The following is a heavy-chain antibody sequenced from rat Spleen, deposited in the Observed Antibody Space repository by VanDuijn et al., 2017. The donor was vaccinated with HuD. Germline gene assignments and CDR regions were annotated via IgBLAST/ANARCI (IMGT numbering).Heavy chain of an antibody. D-gene: IGHD1-6*01. Sequence: EVQLVESGGGLVQPGRSLKLSCAASGFTFRNYYMAWVRQAPTKGLEWVAYISTGGVNTYYRDSVKGRFTVSRDNAKSTLNLQMDSLRSEDTATYYCSTAGSGLDYYYAGGFDYWGQGVMVTVSS. V-gene: IGHV5-27*01. CDR1: GFTFRNYY. J-gene: IGHJ2*01. CDR3: STAGSGLDYYYAGGFDY. CDR2: ISTGGVNT.